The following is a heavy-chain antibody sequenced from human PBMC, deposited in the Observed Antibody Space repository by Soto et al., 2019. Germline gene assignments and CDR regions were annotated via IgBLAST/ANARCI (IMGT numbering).Heavy chain of an antibody. CDR3: ARDSRDIVLMVYAASSGMDV. J-gene: IGHJ6*02. CDR2: IIPIFGTA. CDR1: GGTFSSYA. Sequence: ASVKVSCKASGGTFSSYAISWVRQAPGQGLEWMGGIIPIFGTANYAQKFQGRVTITADESTSTAYMELSSLRSEDTAVYYCARDSRDIVLMVYAASSGMDVWGQGTTVTVSS. V-gene: IGHV1-69*13. D-gene: IGHD2-8*01.